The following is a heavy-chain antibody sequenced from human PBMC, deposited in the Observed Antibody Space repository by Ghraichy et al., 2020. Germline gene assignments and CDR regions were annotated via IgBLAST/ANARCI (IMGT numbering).Heavy chain of an antibody. CDR3: YSSGWYSDGAVDY. CDR1: GYTLTELS. Sequence: ASVKVSCKVSGYTLTELSMHWVRQAPGKGLEWMGGFDPEDGETIYAQKFQGRVTMTEDTSTDTAYMELSSLRSEDTAVYYCYSSGWYSDGAVDYWGQGTLVTVSS. V-gene: IGHV1-24*01. D-gene: IGHD6-19*01. J-gene: IGHJ4*02. CDR2: FDPEDGET.